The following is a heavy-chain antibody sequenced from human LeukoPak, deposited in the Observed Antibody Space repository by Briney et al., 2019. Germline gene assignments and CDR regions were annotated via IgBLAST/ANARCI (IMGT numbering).Heavy chain of an antibody. J-gene: IGHJ4*02. V-gene: IGHV4-4*02. CDR1: GDSINSLDL. Sequence: PSETLSLTCTVSGDSINSLDLWSWVRQPPGQGLEWIGEMYLSGTTHSNPSVKSRVTISIDKSKNQFFLNLSSVTAADTAVYYCAGLVGRYSSGLYYYYFDYWGQGTLVTVSS. CDR2: MYLSGTT. CDR3: AGLVGRYSSGLYYYYFDY. D-gene: IGHD3-22*01.